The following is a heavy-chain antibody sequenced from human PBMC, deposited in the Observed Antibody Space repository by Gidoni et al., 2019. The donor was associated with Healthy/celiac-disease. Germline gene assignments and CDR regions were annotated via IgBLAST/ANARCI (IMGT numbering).Heavy chain of an antibody. V-gene: IGHV3-48*03. CDR1: GFPFSSYE. CDR3: ARGGRQLVDP. J-gene: IGHJ5*02. D-gene: IGHD3-22*01. Sequence: EVQLVGSGGGLVQPGGSLRLSCAASGFPFSSYEMNWVRQAPGKGRFTISRDNAKNSLYLQMNSLRAEDTAVYYCARGGRQLVDPWGQGTLVTDSS.